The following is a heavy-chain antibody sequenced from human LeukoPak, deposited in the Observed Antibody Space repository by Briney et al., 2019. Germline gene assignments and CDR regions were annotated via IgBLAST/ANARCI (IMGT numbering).Heavy chain of an antibody. D-gene: IGHD6-19*01. CDR3: ARSIAVAGIYTNYYYYYMDV. Sequence: SETLSLTCAVYGGSFSGYYWSWIRQPPGKGLEWIGEINHSGSTNYNPSLESRVTISVDTSKNQFSLKLSSVTAADTAVYYCARSIAVAGIYTNYYYYYMDVWGKGTTVTVSS. CDR2: INHSGST. J-gene: IGHJ6*03. V-gene: IGHV4-34*01. CDR1: GGSFSGYY.